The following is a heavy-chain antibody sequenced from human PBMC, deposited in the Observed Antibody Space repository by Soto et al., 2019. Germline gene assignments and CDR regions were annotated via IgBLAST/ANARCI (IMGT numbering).Heavy chain of an antibody. CDR3: ASIPRGTPYYSPGH. D-gene: IGHD3-22*01. V-gene: IGHV4-4*02. Sequence: SETLSLTCAVSGGPISSSNWWSGVRQPPGKGLEWIGEIYHSGSTNYNPSLKSRVTISVDESKNQFSLKLSSVTAADTAVYYCASIPRGTPYYSPGHRGQGXLVTVYS. J-gene: IGHJ4*02. CDR1: GGPISSSNW. CDR2: IYHSGST.